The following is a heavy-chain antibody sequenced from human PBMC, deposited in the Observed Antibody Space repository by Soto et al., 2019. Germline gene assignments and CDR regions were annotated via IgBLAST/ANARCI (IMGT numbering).Heavy chain of an antibody. CDR3: ARGGGIAVAGTHLDY. Sequence: EVQLLESGGGLVQPGGSLRLSCAASGFTFSSYAMSWVRQAPGKGLEWVSGIGGSGAGTNYADPVKGRFTISRDNSKNTLYLQMSSLRAEDTAVYYCARGGGIAVAGTHLDYWGQGTLVTVSS. CDR2: IGGSGAGT. D-gene: IGHD6-19*01. V-gene: IGHV3-23*01. CDR1: GFTFSSYA. J-gene: IGHJ4*02.